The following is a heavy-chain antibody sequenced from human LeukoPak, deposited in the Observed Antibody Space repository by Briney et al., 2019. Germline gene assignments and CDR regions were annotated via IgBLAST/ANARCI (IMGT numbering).Heavy chain of an antibody. Sequence: GGSLRLPCAASVFTFNNDRMNWVRQAPGKGREWVVRIKSTVDGGTTDYAAPVKGRFTVSRDDSKNTVYLEMKSLKTEDTAVYYCTTGGNVIVAGTRTFDIWGQGTMVTVSS. CDR2: IKSTVDGGTT. V-gene: IGHV3-15*07. CDR1: VFTFNNDR. CDR3: TTGGNVIVAGTRTFDI. J-gene: IGHJ3*02. D-gene: IGHD6-19*01.